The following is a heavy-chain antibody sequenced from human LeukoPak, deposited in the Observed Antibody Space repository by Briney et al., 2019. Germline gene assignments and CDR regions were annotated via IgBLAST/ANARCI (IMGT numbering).Heavy chain of an antibody. V-gene: IGHV4-34*01. CDR1: GGSFSGYY. J-gene: IGHJ4*02. CDR2: INHSGST. D-gene: IGHD3-9*01. Sequence: SETLSLTCAVYGGSFSGYYWSWIRQPPGKGLEWIGEINHSGSTNYNPSLKSRVTISVDTSKNQFSLKLSSVTAADTAVYYCARSFRLRYFDWLSPMGDSGIDYWGQGTLVTVSS. CDR3: ARSFRLRYFDWLSPMGDSGIDY.